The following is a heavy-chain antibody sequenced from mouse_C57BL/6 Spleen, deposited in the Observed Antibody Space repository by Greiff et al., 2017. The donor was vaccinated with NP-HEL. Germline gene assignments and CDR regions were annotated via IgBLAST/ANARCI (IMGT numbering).Heavy chain of an antibody. CDR2: IDPETGGT. J-gene: IGHJ2*01. CDR1: GYTFTDYE. V-gene: IGHV1-15*01. Sequence: QVQLKQSGAELVRPGASVTLSCKASGYTFTDYEMHWVKQTPVHGLEWIGAIDPETGGTAYNQKFKGKAILTADKSSSTAYMELRSLTSEDSAVYYCTRSVGRGGYYFDYWGQGTTLTVSS. D-gene: IGHD4-1*01. CDR3: TRSVGRGGYYFDY.